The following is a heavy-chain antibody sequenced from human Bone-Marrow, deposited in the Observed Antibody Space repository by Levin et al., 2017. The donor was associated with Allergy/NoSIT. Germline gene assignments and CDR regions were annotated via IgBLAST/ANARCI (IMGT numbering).Heavy chain of an antibody. J-gene: IGHJ3*02. V-gene: IGHV4-31*03. CDR2: IYYSGST. CDR1: GGSISSGGYY. CDR3: ARGGRDAFDI. Sequence: SQTLSLTCTVSGGSISSGGYYWSWIRQHPGKGLEWIGYIYYSGSTYYNPSLKSRVTISVDTSKNQFSLKLSSVTAADTAVYYCARGGRDAFDIWGQGTMVTVSS.